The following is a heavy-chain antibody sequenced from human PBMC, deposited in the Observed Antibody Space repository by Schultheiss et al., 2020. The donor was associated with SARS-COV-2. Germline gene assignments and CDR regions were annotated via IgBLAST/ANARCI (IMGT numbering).Heavy chain of an antibody. CDR3: ARDGNWGLDY. D-gene: IGHD7-27*01. J-gene: IGHJ4*02. V-gene: IGHV3-30*04. CDR2: MSYDQSKE. Sequence: GGSLRLSCAASGFTFSSYAMHWVRQAPGKGLEWVAVMSYDQSKEYYGDSVRGRFTISRDNSNNTLYLQMNSLRTEDTAVYYCARDGNWGLDYWGQGTLVTVSS. CDR1: GFTFSSYA.